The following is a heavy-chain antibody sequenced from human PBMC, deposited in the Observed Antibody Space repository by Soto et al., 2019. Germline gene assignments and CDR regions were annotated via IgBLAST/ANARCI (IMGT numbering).Heavy chain of an antibody. CDR2: MSYDGSNE. D-gene: IGHD1-26*01. J-gene: IGHJ4*01. CDR1: GFTFSHYA. CDR3: AKDGSHNFDY. Sequence: QVQLVESGGGVVQPGRSLRLSCAASGFTFSHYAMHWVRQAPGKGLEWVALMSYDGSNEYYADSVKGRFTISRDNSKNTLYLQMNSLRAEDTAVYYCAKDGSHNFDYWGHGTLVTVSS. V-gene: IGHV3-30*18.